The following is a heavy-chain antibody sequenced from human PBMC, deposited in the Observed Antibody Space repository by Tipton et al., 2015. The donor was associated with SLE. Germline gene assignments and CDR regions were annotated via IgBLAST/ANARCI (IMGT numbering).Heavy chain of an antibody. J-gene: IGHJ4*02. CDR1: GFTFGSVW. CDR3: ARPLRGYRDGPFDY. Sequence: SLRLSCAASGFTFGSVWMRWIRQAPGKGLEWVAFISDSGSSIYYADSVKGRFTISRDSAKYSLYLQMNSLRADDSAVYYCARPLRGYRDGPFDYWGQGSLVTVSS. V-gene: IGHV3-11*04. D-gene: IGHD5-18*01. CDR2: ISDSGSSI.